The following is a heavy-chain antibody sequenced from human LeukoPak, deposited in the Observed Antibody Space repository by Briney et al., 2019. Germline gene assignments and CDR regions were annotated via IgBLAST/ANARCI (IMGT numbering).Heavy chain of an antibody. V-gene: IGHV1-69*05. CDR3: ARDVHGDYGSGWFDP. Sequence: SVKVSYKTSGGTFNNSAISWVRQAPGQGLEWLGGIMPLFGTAGYAQKFQGRVTITKDESTRTVYLELTSLTSDDTAVYYCARDVHGDYGSGWFDPWGQGTLVSVSS. J-gene: IGHJ5*02. CDR2: IMPLFGTA. D-gene: IGHD4-17*01. CDR1: GGTFNNSA.